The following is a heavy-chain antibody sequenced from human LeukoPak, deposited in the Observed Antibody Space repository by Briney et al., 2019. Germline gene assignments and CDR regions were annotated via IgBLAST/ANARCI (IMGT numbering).Heavy chain of an antibody. Sequence: PSETLSLTCVVSGGSPSSTSYYWGWIRQPPGKGLGWIGSIYSSGSTFYNPSLKSRVTISVDTSKNQFSVKMSSVTAADTAVYYCARLLLDRYYFDYWGQGTLVTVSS. CDR3: ARLLLDRYYFDY. CDR2: IYSSGST. J-gene: IGHJ4*02. D-gene: IGHD3/OR15-3a*01. CDR1: GGSPSSTSYY. V-gene: IGHV4-39*07.